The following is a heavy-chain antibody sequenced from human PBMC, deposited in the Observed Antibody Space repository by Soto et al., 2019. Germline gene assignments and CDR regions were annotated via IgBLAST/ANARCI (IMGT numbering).Heavy chain of an antibody. V-gene: IGHV3-43*01. J-gene: IGHJ4*02. CDR2: ISWDGGST. CDR1: GFTFDDYT. CDR3: ARGGYCSSTSCYTQEMYFDY. Sequence: PGGSLRLSCAASGFTFDDYTMHWVRQAPGKGLEWVSLISWDGGSTYYADSVKGRFTISRDNSKNSLYLQMNSLRTEDTALYYCARGGYCSSTSCYTQEMYFDYWGQGTLVTVSS. D-gene: IGHD2-2*02.